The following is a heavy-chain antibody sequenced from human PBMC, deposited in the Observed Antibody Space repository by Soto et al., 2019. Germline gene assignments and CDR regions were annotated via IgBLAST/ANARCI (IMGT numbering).Heavy chain of an antibody. CDR1: GGSISSYY. V-gene: IGHV4-59*01. J-gene: IGHJ4*02. D-gene: IGHD4-17*01. CDR3: ACHSMTTVTLDY. CDR2: IYYSGST. Sequence: SETLSLTCTVSGGSISSYYWSWIRQPPGKGLEWIGYIYYSGSTNYNPSLKSRVTISVDTSKNQFSLKLSSVTAADTAVYYCACHSMTTVTLDYWGQGTLVTVSS.